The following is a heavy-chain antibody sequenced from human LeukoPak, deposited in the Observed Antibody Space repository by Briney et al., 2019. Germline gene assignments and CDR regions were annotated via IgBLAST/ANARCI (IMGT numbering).Heavy chain of an antibody. CDR1: GFTFSSYG. V-gene: IGHV3-23*01. D-gene: IGHD2-21*02. CDR2: ISGSGGST. CDR3: AKDSTAIPVDY. J-gene: IGHJ4*02. Sequence: GGTLRLSCAASGFTFSSYGMSWVRQAPGKGLEWVSAISGSGGSTYYAGSVKGRFTISRDNSKNTLYLQMNSLRAEDTAVYYCAKDSTAIPVDYWGQGTLVTVSS.